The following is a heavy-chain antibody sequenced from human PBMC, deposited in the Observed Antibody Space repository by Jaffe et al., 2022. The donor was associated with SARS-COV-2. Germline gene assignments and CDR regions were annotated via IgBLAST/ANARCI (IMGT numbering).Heavy chain of an antibody. CDR2: IYYSGST. J-gene: IGHJ4*02. D-gene: IGHD6-13*01. CDR3: ARLLAAAGSVDY. V-gene: IGHV4-59*01. CDR1: GGSISSYY. Sequence: QVQLQESGPGLVKPSETLSLTCTVSGGSISSYYWSWIRQPPGKGLEWIGYIYYSGSTNYNPSLKSRVTISVDTSKNQFSLKLSSVTAADTAVYYCARLLAAAGSVDYWGQGTLVTVSS.